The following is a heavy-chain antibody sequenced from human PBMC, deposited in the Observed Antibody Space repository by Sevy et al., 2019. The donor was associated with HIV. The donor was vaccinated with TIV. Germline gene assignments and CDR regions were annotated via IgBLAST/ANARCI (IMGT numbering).Heavy chain of an antibody. V-gene: IGHV3-21*01. CDR1: GFTFSSYS. CDR3: ARPPNYYGSGSYAFDY. J-gene: IGHJ4*02. CDR2: ISSSSSYI. D-gene: IGHD3-10*01. Sequence: GGSLRLSCAASGFTFSSYSMNWVRQAPGKGLEWVSSISSSSSYIYHADSVKGRFTISTDNAKNSLYLQMNSLRAEDTAVYYCARPPNYYGSGSYAFDYWGQGTLVTVSS.